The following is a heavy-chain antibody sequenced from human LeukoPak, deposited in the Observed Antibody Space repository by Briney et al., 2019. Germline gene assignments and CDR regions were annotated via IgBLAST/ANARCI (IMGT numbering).Heavy chain of an antibody. J-gene: IGHJ4*02. Sequence: GASVKVSCKASGYTFTSYGISWVRQAPGQGLEWMGWISAYNGNTNYAQKLQGRVTMTTDTSTSTAYMELGSLRSDDTAVYYCARALQGNYDSSGYYPSVDYWGQGTLVTVSS. CDR2: ISAYNGNT. V-gene: IGHV1-18*01. CDR1: GYTFTSYG. D-gene: IGHD3-22*01. CDR3: ARALQGNYDSSGYYPSVDY.